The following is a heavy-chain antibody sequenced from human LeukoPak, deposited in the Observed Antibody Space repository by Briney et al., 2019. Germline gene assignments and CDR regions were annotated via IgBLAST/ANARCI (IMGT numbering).Heavy chain of an antibody. CDR2: IRPDGSST. CDR3: STEPRLLSY. J-gene: IGHJ4*02. V-gene: IGHV3-7*01. CDR1: GFSFSASY. Sequence: GGSLRLSCAASGFSFSASYMTWVRQAPGKGLECVAYIRPDGSSTYYVDSVKGRFTISRDNAKNSVYLQTNSLRVEDTALYYCSTEPRLLSYWGQGTLVTVSP. D-gene: IGHD3-10*01.